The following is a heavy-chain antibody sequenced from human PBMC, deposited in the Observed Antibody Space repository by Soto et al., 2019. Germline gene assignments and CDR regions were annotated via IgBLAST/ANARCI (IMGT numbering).Heavy chain of an antibody. D-gene: IGHD3-16*01. CDR1: GFTFSSYW. CDR2: IRQDGSEK. V-gene: IGHV3-7*01. CDR3: ARMNGDLYSVDY. J-gene: IGHJ4*02. Sequence: EVQLVESGGGLVQPGGSLRLSCAASGFTFSSYWMSWVRQAPGKGLESVANIRQDGSEKYYVDSVKGRSTISRDNAKNSLYLQMSSLRVEVTAVYYCARMNGDLYSVDYWGQGTLVTVSS.